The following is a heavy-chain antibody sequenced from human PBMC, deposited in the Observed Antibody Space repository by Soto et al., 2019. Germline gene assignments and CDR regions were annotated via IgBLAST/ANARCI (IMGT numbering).Heavy chain of an antibody. CDR2: ISAYNGNT. CDR1: GYTFTSYG. CDR3: ARAVFLEWLFGSPVHYFDY. V-gene: IGHV1-18*01. J-gene: IGHJ4*02. Sequence: ASVKVSCKASGYTFTSYGISWVRQAPGQGLEWMGWISAYNGNTNYAQKLQGRVTMTTDTSTSTAYMELRSLRSDDTAVYYCARAVFLEWLFGSPVHYFDYWGQGTLVTVSS. D-gene: IGHD3-3*01.